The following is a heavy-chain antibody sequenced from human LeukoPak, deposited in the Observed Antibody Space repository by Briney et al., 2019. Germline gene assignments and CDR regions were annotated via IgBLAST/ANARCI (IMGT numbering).Heavy chain of an antibody. CDR2: ISSSSSYI. D-gene: IGHD3-3*01. Sequence: RLSCXXXGFTXXXYSMNWVRQAPGKGLEWVSSISSSSSYIYYADSVKGRFTISRDNAKNSLYLQMNSLRAEDTAVYYCARDLEDFWSGYSLDYWGQGTLVTVSS. CDR1: GFTXXXYS. J-gene: IGHJ4*02. V-gene: IGHV3-21*01. CDR3: ARDLEDFWSGYSLDY.